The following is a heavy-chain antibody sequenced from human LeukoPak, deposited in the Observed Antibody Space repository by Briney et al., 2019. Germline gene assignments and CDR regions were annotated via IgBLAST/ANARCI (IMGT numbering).Heavy chain of an antibody. CDR3: GQRGYAYLADYFDY. V-gene: IGHV3-7*01. D-gene: IGHD5-12*01. CDR1: GFTFSSYW. CDR2: IKQDGSEK. J-gene: IGHJ4*02. Sequence: PGGSLRLSCAASGFTFSSYWMSWVRQAPGKGLEWVANIKQDGSEKYYVDSVKGRFTISRDNDKNSLYLQMNSLRAEDTAVYYCGQRGYAYLADYFDYWGQGTLVTVSS.